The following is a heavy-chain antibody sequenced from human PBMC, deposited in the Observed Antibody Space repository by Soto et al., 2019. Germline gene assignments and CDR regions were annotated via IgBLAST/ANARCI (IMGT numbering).Heavy chain of an antibody. V-gene: IGHV3-30-3*01. CDR3: ARDYSTKYTIDN. CDR1: GFTFSSFA. Sequence: PGVSLRLSCAASGFTFSSFAIHWVRQAPGKGLEWVSFISYDGSKKFYADSVKGRFSISRDNSKNTLYLQMNSLKTEDTALYFCARDYSTKYTIDNWGQGTLVTVSS. D-gene: IGHD4-4*01. CDR2: ISYDGSKK. J-gene: IGHJ4*02.